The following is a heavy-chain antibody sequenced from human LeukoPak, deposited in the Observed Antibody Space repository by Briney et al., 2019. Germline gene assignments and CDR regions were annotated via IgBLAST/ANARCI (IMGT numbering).Heavy chain of an antibody. Sequence: SQTLSLTCTVSAGSISSGGHYWNWIRQHPGKGQEWIGYIYYSGSTYYNPSLKSRLTISVDTSKNQFSLKLSSVTAADTAVYYCATLLVDTESFDSWGQGTLVTVSS. CDR2: IYYSGST. V-gene: IGHV4-31*03. CDR1: AGSISSGGHY. D-gene: IGHD3/OR15-3a*01. CDR3: ATLLVDTESFDS. J-gene: IGHJ4*02.